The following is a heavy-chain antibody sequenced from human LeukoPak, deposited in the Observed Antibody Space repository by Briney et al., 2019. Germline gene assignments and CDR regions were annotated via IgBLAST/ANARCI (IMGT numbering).Heavy chain of an antibody. CDR1: GFIFNSYG. V-gene: IGHV3-21*01. D-gene: IGHD5-18*01. J-gene: IGHJ4*02. CDR2: ISSSSSYI. Sequence: PGGSLRLSCAASGFIFNSYGMHWVRQAPGKGLEWVSSISSSSSYIYYADSVKGRFTISRDNAKNSLYLQMNSLRAEDTAVYYCARGKQRGYSYGYVDYWGQGTLVTVSS. CDR3: ARGKQRGYSYGYVDY.